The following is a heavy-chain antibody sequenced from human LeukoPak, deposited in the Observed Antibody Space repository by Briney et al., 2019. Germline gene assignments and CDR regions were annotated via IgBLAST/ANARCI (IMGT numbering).Heavy chain of an antibody. D-gene: IGHD2-2*01. J-gene: IGHJ4*02. V-gene: IGHV5-51*01. Sequence: GEALKTSCRASLYIITTYWIGWLRQMPGKGLEWRGIIYRGDSDTRYTTSFQGQVTLSADKSINTAYLQWSSLKASDTAMYYCARRQGCSSTSCPPDYWGQGTLVTVSP. CDR3: ARRQGCSSTSCPPDY. CDR1: LYIITTYW. CDR2: IYRGDSDT.